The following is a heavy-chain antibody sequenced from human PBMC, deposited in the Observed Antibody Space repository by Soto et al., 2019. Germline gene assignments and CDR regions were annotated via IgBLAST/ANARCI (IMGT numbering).Heavy chain of an antibody. CDR3: PRYPLLFTVIAATDYFAL. D-gene: IGHD2-15*01. J-gene: IGHJ4*01. Sequence: AAVKVSCKASGYTFTNYYIHLVRQASGQGREWMGISRARGGRTSYAQKFQCRVTMTRDTPTSTVYMELRSLRSEDTAVSYCPRYPLLFTVIAATDYFALWRHGILVTLSS. CDR2: SRARGGRT. V-gene: IGHV1-46*01. CDR1: GYTFTNYY.